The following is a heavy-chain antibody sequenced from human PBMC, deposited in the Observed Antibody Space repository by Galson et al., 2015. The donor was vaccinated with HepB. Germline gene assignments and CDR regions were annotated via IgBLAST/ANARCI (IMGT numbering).Heavy chain of an antibody. J-gene: IGHJ6*02. D-gene: IGHD3-16*01. CDR2: TSNDGSKK. V-gene: IGHV3-30*18. CDR3: AKAGSPYDYSYGMDV. Sequence: VRQPPGKGLEWVAVTSNDGSKKFYADSVKGRFTISRDSPRNTLFLQMNNLRAEDAAVYYCAKAGSPYDYSYGMDVWGQGTTVTVSS.